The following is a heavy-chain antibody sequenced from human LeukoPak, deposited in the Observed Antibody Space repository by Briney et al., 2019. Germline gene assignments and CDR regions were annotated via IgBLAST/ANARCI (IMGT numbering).Heavy chain of an antibody. Sequence: ASVKVSCKVSGYTFTSYYMHWVRQAPGQGLEWMGIINPSGGSTSYAQKFQGRVTMTRDTSTSTVYMELSSLRSEDTAVYYCARGPGYCSSTSCYADWFDPWGQGTLVTVSS. V-gene: IGHV1-46*01. J-gene: IGHJ5*02. CDR2: INPSGGST. D-gene: IGHD2-2*01. CDR1: GYTFTSYY. CDR3: ARGPGYCSSTSCYADWFDP.